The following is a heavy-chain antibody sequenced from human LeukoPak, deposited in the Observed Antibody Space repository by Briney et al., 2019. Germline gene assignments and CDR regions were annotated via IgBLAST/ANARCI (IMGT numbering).Heavy chain of an antibody. V-gene: IGHV3-7*01. J-gene: IGHJ4*02. CDR1: EFTFSSYW. CDR3: ARLGARQMLEY. D-gene: IGHD4-17*01. Sequence: GGSLRLSCAASEFTFSSYWMSWVRQAPGKGLEWVANIKQDGGQIYYLDSVKGRFTVSRDNAKNSLYLQMNSLRAEDTAVYYCARLGARQMLEYWGQGTLITVSS. CDR2: IKQDGGQI.